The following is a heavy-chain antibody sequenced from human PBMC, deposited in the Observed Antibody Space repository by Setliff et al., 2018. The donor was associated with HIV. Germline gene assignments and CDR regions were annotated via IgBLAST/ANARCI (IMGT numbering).Heavy chain of an antibody. J-gene: IGHJ3*01. CDR2: ISGSGDIT. CDR1: GFSFRSYA. D-gene: IGHD3-9*01. CDR3: AREGEYFDTIGHYLVRRFFDL. Sequence: GGSLRLSCAASGFSFRSYAVSWVRQAPGKGLEWVSVISGSGDITYYRESVKGRFTVSRDNSNNTVYLQMNSLRAEDTAMYYCAREGEYFDTIGHYLVRRFFDLWGQGTMVTVSS. V-gene: IGHV3-23*01.